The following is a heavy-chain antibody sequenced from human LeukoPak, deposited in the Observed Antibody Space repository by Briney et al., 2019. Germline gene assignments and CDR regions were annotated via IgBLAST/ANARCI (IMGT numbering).Heavy chain of an antibody. CDR2: ISYDGSNK. CDR1: GFTFSSYA. V-gene: IGHV3-30-3*01. Sequence: PGRSLRLSCAASGFTFSSYAMHWVRQAPAKGLEWVAVISYDGSNKYYADSVKGRYTISRDNSKNTLYLQMNSLRAEDTAVYYCARVGCSGGSCYGGYYYYGMDVWGQGTTVTVSS. J-gene: IGHJ6*02. CDR3: ARVGCSGGSCYGGYYYYGMDV. D-gene: IGHD2-15*01.